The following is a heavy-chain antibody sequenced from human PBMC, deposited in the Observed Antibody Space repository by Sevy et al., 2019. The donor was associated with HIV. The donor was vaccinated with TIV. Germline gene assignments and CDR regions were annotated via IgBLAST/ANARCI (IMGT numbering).Heavy chain of an antibody. D-gene: IGHD2-8*01. CDR2: LSFGCGEI. J-gene: IGHJ4*02. Sequence: GGSLRFSCAASGFTFSKYSMSWVRQPPGKGLEWVSTLSFGCGEINYADSVKGRFTISRDNSKSSVYLQMNNLRPEDTAVYYCAREGCTKPHDYWGQGILVTVSS. V-gene: IGHV3-23*01. CDR3: AREGCTKPHDY. CDR1: GFTFSKYS.